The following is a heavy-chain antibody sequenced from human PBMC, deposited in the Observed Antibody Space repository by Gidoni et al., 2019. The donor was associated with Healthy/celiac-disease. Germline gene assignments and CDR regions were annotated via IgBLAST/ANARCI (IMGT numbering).Heavy chain of an antibody. CDR2: ISSSSSYI. J-gene: IGHJ6*02. V-gene: IGHV3-21*01. D-gene: IGHD3-10*01. CDR3: ARDMWFGESPRPYYYYGMDV. Sequence: EVQLVESGGGLVKPGGSLRLSCAASGFTFSRYSMHWVRQAPGKGPEWVSSISSSSSYIYYADSVKGRFTISRDNAKNSLYLQMNSLRAEDTAVYYCARDMWFGESPRPYYYYGMDVWGQGTTVTVSS. CDR1: GFTFSRYS.